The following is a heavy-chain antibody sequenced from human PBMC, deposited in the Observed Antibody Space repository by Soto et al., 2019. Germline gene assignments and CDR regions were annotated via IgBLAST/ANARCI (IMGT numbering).Heavy chain of an antibody. CDR2: IIPIFGTA. CDR1: GGTFSSYA. J-gene: IGHJ5*02. D-gene: IGHD1-20*01. V-gene: IGHV1-69*01. CDR3: AIYSWNPANWFDP. Sequence: QVQLVQSGAEVKKPGSSVKVSCKASGGTFSSYAISWVRQAPGQGLEWMGGIIPIFGTANYAQKFQGRVTLTADESTSTAYMELSRLRSKETAVYYCAIYSWNPANWFDPWGQGTLVTVSS.